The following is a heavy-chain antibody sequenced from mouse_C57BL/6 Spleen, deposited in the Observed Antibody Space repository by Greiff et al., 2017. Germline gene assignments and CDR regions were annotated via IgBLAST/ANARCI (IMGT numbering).Heavy chain of an antibody. D-gene: IGHD2-5*01. J-gene: IGHJ2*01. CDR3: ARTRVYSNGYFDY. CDR2: IDPGSGST. V-gene: IGHV1-55*01. CDR1: GYTFTSYW. Sequence: VQLQQPGAELVKPGASVKMSCKASGYTFTSYWITWVKQRPGQGLEWIGDIDPGSGSTNYNEKFKSKATLTGDTSSSTAYMQLSSLTSEDSAVYDCARTRVYSNGYFDYWGQGTTLTGSS.